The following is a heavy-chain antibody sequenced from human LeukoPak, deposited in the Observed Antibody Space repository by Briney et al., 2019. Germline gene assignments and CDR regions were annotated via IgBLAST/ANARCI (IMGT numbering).Heavy chain of an antibody. J-gene: IGHJ4*02. CDR1: GFTFSSYS. CDR2: ISSSSSYI. V-gene: IGHV3-21*01. CDR3: ARDPGGKQWLVGRYFDY. D-gene: IGHD6-19*01. Sequence: GGSLRLSCAASGFTFSSYSMNWVRQAPGKGLEWVSSISSSSSYIYYADSVKGRFTISRDNAKNSLYLQMNSLRAEDTAVYYCARDPGGKQWLVGRYFDYWGQGTLVTVSS.